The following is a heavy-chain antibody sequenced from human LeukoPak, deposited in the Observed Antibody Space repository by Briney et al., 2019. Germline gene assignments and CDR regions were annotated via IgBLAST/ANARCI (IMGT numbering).Heavy chain of an antibody. J-gene: IGHJ4*02. V-gene: IGHV1-2*02. Sequence: ASVKVSCKASGFTFTGHYIHWVRQAPGQGLEWMGYTNPHSGGTNSPQKFQGRVTLTTDTSISAAYMELSSLISDDTAMYYCVREGNEVLTKDFDSWGQGTLVTVSS. CDR3: VREGNEVLTKDFDS. CDR1: GFTFTGHY. CDR2: TNPHSGGT. D-gene: IGHD4-23*01.